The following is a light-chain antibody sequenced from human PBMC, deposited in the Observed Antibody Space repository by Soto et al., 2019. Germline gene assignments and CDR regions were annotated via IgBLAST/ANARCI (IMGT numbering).Light chain of an antibody. J-gene: IGKJ2*01. V-gene: IGKV3-15*01. CDR2: GAS. Sequence: IVMTQSPATLSVSPGERATLSCRASRSVSSNLAWYQHKPGQAPRLRFYGASTRAAGIAARFSGGGCGTDFNLTISGLQSEDFAVYYCQQSNKWPYTFGQGTKLEIK. CDR1: RSVSSN. CDR3: QQSNKWPYT.